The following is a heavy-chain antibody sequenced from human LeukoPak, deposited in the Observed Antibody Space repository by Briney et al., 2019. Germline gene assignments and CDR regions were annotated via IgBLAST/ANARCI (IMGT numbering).Heavy chain of an antibody. D-gene: IGHD6-19*01. CDR2: ISSSGSTI. CDR3: AREGIAVAGNWFDP. V-gene: IGHV3-48*03. J-gene: IGHJ5*02. Sequence: PGRSLRLSCAASGFTFSSYEMNWVRQAPGKGLEWVSYISSSGSTIYYADSVKGRFTISRDNAKNSLYLQMNSLRVEDTAVYYCAREGIAVAGNWFDPWGQGTLVTVSS. CDR1: GFTFSSYE.